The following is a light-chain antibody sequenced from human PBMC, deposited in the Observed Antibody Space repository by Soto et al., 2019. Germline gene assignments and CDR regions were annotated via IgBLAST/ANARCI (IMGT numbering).Light chain of an antibody. J-gene: IGKJ5*01. CDR3: KKYDHWPIT. V-gene: IGKV3D-15*01. CDR2: GAS. CDR1: QSVSSY. Sequence: EIVLTQSQATLSLSPGERATLSCRASQSVSSYLAWYQQKPGQPHRLLIYGASARALGIPARFSGSGSGTEFTLTVTSLQSEELAVYYCKKYDHWPITFGQGTRLEIK.